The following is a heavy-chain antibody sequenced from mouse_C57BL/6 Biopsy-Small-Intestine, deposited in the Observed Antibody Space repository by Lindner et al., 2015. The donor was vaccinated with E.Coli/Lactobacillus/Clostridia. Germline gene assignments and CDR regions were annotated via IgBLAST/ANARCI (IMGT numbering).Heavy chain of an antibody. V-gene: IGHV1S35*01. D-gene: IGHD1-1*01. CDR3: ASRPRYSSSWYENYYYGMDV. J-gene: IGHJ1*01. CDR2: IIPIFGTA. Sequence: GQGLEWMGGIIPIFGTANYAQKFQGRVTIAADESTSTAYMELSSLRSEDTAVYYCASRPRYSSSWYENYYYGMDVWGQGTTVTVSS.